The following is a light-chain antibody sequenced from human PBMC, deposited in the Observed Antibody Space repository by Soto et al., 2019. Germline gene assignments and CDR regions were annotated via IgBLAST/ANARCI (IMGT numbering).Light chain of an antibody. Sequence: DIQMTKSPSTLSGSVGDRVTITCRASQTSSSWLAWYQQKPWKAPKLLIYKASTLKSGVPSRFSGSGYGTEFTLTISSLQPDDFATYYCQHYNSYSEAFGQGTKGELK. CDR1: QTSSSW. V-gene: IGKV1-5*03. J-gene: IGKJ1*01. CDR3: QHYNSYSEA. CDR2: KAS.